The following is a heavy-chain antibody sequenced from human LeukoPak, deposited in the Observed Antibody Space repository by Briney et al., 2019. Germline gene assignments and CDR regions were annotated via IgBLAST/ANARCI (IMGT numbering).Heavy chain of an antibody. CDR3: ARDSEYCTSTNCFHPFDS. J-gene: IGHJ4*02. Sequence: GASVKVSCMTSGYTFTGYSLHWVRQAPGQGPEWMGRIIPNSGVTQFAQKFQGRVTMSRDTSVSSVFMDLSGLTSDDTAIYYCARDSEYCTSTNCFHPFDSWGQGTLVTVSS. V-gene: IGHV1-2*02. CDR1: GYTFTGYS. D-gene: IGHD2-2*01. CDR2: IIPNSGVT.